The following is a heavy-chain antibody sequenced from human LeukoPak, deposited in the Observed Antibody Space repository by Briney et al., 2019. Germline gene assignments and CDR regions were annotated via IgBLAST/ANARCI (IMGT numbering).Heavy chain of an antibody. CDR1: GGTFSSYA. D-gene: IGHD5-24*01. J-gene: IGHJ6*02. CDR2: IIPIFGTA. Sequence: SVKVSCKASGGTFSSYAISWVRQAPGQGLEWMGGIIPIFGTANYAQKFQGRVTITADESTSTAYMELSSLRSEDTAVYYCARVALGRRWLQTSYYYGMDVWGQGTTVTVSS. CDR3: ARVALGRRWLQTSYYYGMDV. V-gene: IGHV1-69*13.